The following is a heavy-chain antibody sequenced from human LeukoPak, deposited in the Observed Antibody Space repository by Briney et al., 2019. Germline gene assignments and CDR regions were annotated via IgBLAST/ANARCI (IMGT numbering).Heavy chain of an antibody. CDR1: GFTLSSYA. D-gene: IGHD6-13*01. J-gene: IGHJ4*02. CDR3: AKQSAGSAAWYSLHYDF. Sequence: GGSLRLSCAASGFTLSSYAMTRVRQAPGRGLEWVSSVDGGGGGTYYADSVKGRFTISRDNSKDTLYLQMNGLRAEDTAVYFCAKQSAGSAAWYSLHYDFWGQGTLVTVSS. CDR2: VDGGGGGT. V-gene: IGHV3-23*01.